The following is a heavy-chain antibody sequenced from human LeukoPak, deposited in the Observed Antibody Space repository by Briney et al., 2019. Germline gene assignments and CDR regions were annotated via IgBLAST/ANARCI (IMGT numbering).Heavy chain of an antibody. CDR1: GDTFTSYF. CDR3: ARVERPIAALGRGALDY. D-gene: IGHD6-13*01. Sequence: GASVKVSCTASGDTFTSYFMHWVRQAPGQGLEWMGIINLSSGTATYTQKFQGRVTMTRDTSTGTVYMELSSLSSEDTAMYYCARVERPIAALGRGALDYWGQGTLVTVSS. CDR2: INLSSGTA. V-gene: IGHV1-46*01. J-gene: IGHJ4*02.